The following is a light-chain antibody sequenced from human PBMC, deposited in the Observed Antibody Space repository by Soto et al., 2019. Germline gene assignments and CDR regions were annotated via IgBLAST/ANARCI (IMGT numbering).Light chain of an antibody. J-gene: IGKJ4*01. CDR3: QQYEAYPLT. Sequence: DIQMTQSPSSLSASVGDRVTITCRASQGIGIYLAWFQQKAGRAPKSLIYDASSLQSGVPSKFSGSGSGTDFTLDISSLQPEDFATYYCQQYEAYPLTFGGGTRVEIK. CDR1: QGIGIY. CDR2: DAS. V-gene: IGKV1-16*02.